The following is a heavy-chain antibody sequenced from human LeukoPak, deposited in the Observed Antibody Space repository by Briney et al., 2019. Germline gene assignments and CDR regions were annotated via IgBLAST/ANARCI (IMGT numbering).Heavy chain of an antibody. V-gene: IGHV3-15*01. D-gene: IGHD3-10*01. CDR2: IKSKTDGRTT. Sequence: GGSLRLSCAASGFTFSNAWMSWVRQAPGKGLEWVGRIKSKTDGRTTDCAAPVKGRYTISRDDSKNTLYLQMNSLKTEDTAVYYCTTVAITMVRGVIIITRSFDYWGQGTLVTVSS. CDR1: GFTFSNAW. CDR3: TTVAITMVRGVIIITRSFDY. J-gene: IGHJ4*02.